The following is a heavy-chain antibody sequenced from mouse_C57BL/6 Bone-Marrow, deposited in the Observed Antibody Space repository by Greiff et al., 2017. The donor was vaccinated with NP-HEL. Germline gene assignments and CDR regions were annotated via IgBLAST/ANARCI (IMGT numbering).Heavy chain of an antibody. CDR2: IDPETGGT. CDR1: GYTFTDYE. Sequence: QVQLQQSGAELVRPGASVTLSCKASGYTFTDYEMHWVKQTPVHGLEWIGAIDPETGGTAYNQKFKGKAILTADKSSSTAYMELRSLTSEDSAVYYCTRALFSTTGYWGQGTTLTVSS. CDR3: TRALFSTTGY. V-gene: IGHV1-15*01. J-gene: IGHJ2*01. D-gene: IGHD1-1*01.